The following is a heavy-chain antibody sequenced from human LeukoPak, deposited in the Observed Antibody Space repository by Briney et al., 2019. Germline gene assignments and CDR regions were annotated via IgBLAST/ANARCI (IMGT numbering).Heavy chain of an antibody. CDR2: ISSSSSYI. CDR3: ARDRGYDFWSGYFPDAFDI. J-gene: IGHJ3*02. D-gene: IGHD3-3*01. V-gene: IGHV3-21*01. Sequence: PGGSLRLSCAASGFTFSSYSMNWVRQAPGKGLEWVSSISSSSSYIYYADSVKGRFTISRDNAKNSLYLHMNSLRAEDTAVYYCARDRGYDFWSGYFPDAFDIWGQGTMVTVSS. CDR1: GFTFSSYS.